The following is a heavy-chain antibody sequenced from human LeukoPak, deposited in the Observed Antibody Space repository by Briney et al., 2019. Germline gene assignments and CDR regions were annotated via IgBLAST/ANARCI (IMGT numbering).Heavy chain of an antibody. J-gene: IGHJ3*02. CDR2: IYYSGST. Sequence: PSETLSLTCTVSGGSISSGGYYWSWIRQHPGEGLEWIGYIYYSGSTYYNPSLKSRVTISVDTSKNQFSLKLSSVTAADTAVYYCARDWVDYVWGSYRSDAFDIWGQGTMVTVSS. D-gene: IGHD3-16*02. CDR1: GGSISSGGYY. CDR3: ARDWVDYVWGSYRSDAFDI. V-gene: IGHV4-31*03.